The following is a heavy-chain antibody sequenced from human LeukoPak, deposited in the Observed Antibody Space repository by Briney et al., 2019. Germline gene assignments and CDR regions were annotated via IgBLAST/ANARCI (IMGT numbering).Heavy chain of an antibody. Sequence: QAGGSLRLSCAASGFTFDDYAMHWVRQAPGQGLEWVSGISWNSVSIGYADSVKGRFTISRDNAKNSLYLQMNSLRAEDTALYYCAKGTVALPTSIAAPPFDPWGQGTLVTVSS. CDR1: GFTFDDYA. V-gene: IGHV3-9*01. CDR2: ISWNSVSI. D-gene: IGHD6-13*01. J-gene: IGHJ5*02. CDR3: AKGTVALPTSIAAPPFDP.